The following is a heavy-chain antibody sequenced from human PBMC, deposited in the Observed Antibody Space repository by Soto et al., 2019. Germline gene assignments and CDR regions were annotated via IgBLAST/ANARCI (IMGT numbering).Heavy chain of an antibody. V-gene: IGHV1-2*02. Sequence: ASVKVSCKASGYTFTGYYVHWVRQAPGQGLEWMGWINPNSGGTIYPQKFQGRVTMTRDTSISTAYMELRSLRFDDTAVYYCASTGNYGSGAYFRVDYWGQGTLVTVSS. J-gene: IGHJ4*02. CDR2: INPNSGGT. D-gene: IGHD3-10*01. CDR3: ASTGNYGSGAYFRVDY. CDR1: GYTFTGYY.